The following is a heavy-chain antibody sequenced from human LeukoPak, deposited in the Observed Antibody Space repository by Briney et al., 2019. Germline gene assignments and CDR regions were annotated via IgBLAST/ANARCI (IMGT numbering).Heavy chain of an antibody. CDR3: ARGRYYYDSSGHFDY. V-gene: IGHV4-34*01. CDR2: INHSGST. J-gene: IGHJ4*02. CDR1: GGSFSGYY. Sequence: SGTLSLTCAVYGGSFSGYYWSWIRQPPGKGLEWVGEINHSGSTNYNPSLKSRVTISVDTSKNQFSLKLSSVTAADTAVYYCARGRYYYDSSGHFDYWGQGTLVTVSS. D-gene: IGHD3-22*01.